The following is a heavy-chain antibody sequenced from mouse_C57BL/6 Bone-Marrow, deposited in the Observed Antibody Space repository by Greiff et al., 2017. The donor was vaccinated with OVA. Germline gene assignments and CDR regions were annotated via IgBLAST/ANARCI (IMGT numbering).Heavy chain of an antibody. CDR2: IYPRSGNT. Sequence: VKLVESGAELARPGASVKLSCKASGYTFTSYGISWVKQRTGQGLEWIGEIYPRSGNTYYNEKFKGKATLTADKSSSTAYMELRSLTSEDSAVYFCAREGVGLRRPNAMDYWGQGTSVTVSS. CDR1: GYTFTSYG. J-gene: IGHJ4*01. CDR3: AREGVGLRRPNAMDY. V-gene: IGHV1-81*01. D-gene: IGHD2-4*01.